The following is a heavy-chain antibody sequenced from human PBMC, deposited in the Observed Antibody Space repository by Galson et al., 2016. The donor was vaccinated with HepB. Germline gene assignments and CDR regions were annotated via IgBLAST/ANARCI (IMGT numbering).Heavy chain of an antibody. V-gene: IGHV1-24*01. CDR3: ATVRVGLDSRGFEFDN. D-gene: IGHD3-22*01. Sequence: SVKVSCKVSGYTLAELSMHWVRQGPGKGLEWMGGFDPEDGETVYAQRFQGRVSMTEDTFTDTAYMDLSNLESEDTAVYYCATVRVGLDSRGFEFDNWGKGALVTVSS. CDR1: GYTLAELS. CDR2: FDPEDGET. J-gene: IGHJ4*02.